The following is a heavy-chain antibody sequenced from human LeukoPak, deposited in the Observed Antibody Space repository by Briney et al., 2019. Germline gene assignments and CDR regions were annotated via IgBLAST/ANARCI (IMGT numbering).Heavy chain of an antibody. Sequence: VSAIGTAGDTYYPGSVKGRFTISRENAKNSLYLQMNSLRAGDTAVYYCARPGRGIAAGPDCWGQGTLVTVSS. J-gene: IGHJ4*02. V-gene: IGHV3-13*01. CDR3: ARPGRGIAAGPDC. CDR2: IGTAGDT. D-gene: IGHD6-13*01.